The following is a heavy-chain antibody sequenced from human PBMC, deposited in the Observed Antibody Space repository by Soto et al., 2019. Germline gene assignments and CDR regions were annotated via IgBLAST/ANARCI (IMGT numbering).Heavy chain of an antibody. CDR2: IYYSGST. CDR3: GREESKPNAFDI. D-gene: IGHD4-4*01. CDR1: GGSISSGGYY. J-gene: IGHJ3*02. Sequence: QVQLQESGPGLVKPSQTLSLTRTVSGGSISSGGYYWSWIRQHPGKGLEWIGYIYYSGSTYYNPSLKSRVTISVDTSKNQFSLKLSSVTAADTAVYYCGREESKPNAFDIWGQGTMVTVSS. V-gene: IGHV4-31*03.